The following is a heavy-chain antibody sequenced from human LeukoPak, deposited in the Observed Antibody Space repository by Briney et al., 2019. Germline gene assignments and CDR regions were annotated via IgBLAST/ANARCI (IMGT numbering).Heavy chain of an antibody. CDR3: ARKGNGALDI. CDR1: GFIFSNYA. J-gene: IGHJ3*02. Sequence: WGSLRLSCAPSGFIFSNYAMSWVRQAPGKGLEWVSDISDIGASTNYVDSVKGRFTISRDNSKNMLYMQMNSLRAEDTALYYCARKGNGALDIWGQGTMVTVSS. CDR2: ISDIGAST. V-gene: IGHV3-23*01. D-gene: IGHD1-1*01.